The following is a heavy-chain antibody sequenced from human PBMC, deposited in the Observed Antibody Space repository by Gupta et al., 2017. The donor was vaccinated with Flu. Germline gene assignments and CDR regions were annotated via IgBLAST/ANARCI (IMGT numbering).Heavy chain of an antibody. CDR1: GGPIRSINYY. CDR3: ASQIGD. CDR2: VYASGIT. D-gene: IGHD3-16*01. V-gene: IGHV4-61*02. J-gene: IGHJ4*02. Sequence: QVQLPESGPGPGKPSPTLSLICTFPGGPIRSINYYWSWVRQPAGKGLEYIGRVYASGITNYNPSLKSRVTISVDTSKNQFSLELSSVTAADTAVYYCASQIGDWGQGTLVTVSS.